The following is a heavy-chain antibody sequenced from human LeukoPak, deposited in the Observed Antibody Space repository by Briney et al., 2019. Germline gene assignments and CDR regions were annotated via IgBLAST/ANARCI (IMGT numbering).Heavy chain of an antibody. CDR3: ARLEFRYCSSTSCYGGGWFDP. CDR2: IYYSGST. J-gene: IGHJ5*02. V-gene: IGHV4-39*01. CDR1: GGSISSYY. Sequence: PSETLSLTCTVSGGSISSYYWSWIRQPPGKGLEWIGSIYYSGSTYYNPSLKSRVTISVDTSKNQFSLKLSSVTAADTAVYYCARLEFRYCSSTSCYGGGWFDPWGQGTLVTVSS. D-gene: IGHD2-2*01.